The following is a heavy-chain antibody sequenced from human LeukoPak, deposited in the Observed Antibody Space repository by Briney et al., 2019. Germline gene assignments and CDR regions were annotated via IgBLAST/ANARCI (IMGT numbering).Heavy chain of an antibody. CDR2: INTNTGNP. D-gene: IGHD1-7*01. J-gene: IGHJ1*01. CDR3: ARDYTLALGTTTYFQH. Sequence: EASVKVSCKASGCIFDIYAMIWVRQAPGQGLELMGWINTNTGNPTYAQGFTGRFVFSLDTSVSTAYLQISSLKAEDTAVYYCARDYTLALGTTTYFQHWGQGTLVTVSS. CDR1: GCIFDIYA. V-gene: IGHV7-4-1*02.